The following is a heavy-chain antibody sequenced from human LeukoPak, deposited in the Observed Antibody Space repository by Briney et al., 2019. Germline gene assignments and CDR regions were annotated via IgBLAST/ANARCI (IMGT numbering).Heavy chain of an antibody. CDR1: GFTFSSYA. D-gene: IGHD3-3*01. Sequence: SGGSLRLSCAASGFTFSSYAMHWVRQAPGKGLEWVAVISYDGSNKYYADSVKGRFTISRDNSKNTLYLQMNSLRAEDTAAYYCATLYYDFWSGYTFDYWGQGTLITVSS. CDR3: ATLYYDFWSGYTFDY. J-gene: IGHJ4*02. CDR2: ISYDGSNK. V-gene: IGHV3-30*04.